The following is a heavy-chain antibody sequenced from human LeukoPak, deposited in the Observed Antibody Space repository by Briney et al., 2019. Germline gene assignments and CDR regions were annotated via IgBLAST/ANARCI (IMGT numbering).Heavy chain of an antibody. CDR1: GFTFSSYT. CDR2: ISSSSNI. D-gene: IGHD3-10*01. CDR3: ARKLWFGEPCCYFDY. J-gene: IGHJ4*02. V-gene: IGHV3-21*01. Sequence: PGGSLRLSCAASGFTFSSYTMNWVRQAPGKGLEWVSSISSSSNIYYADSVKGRFTISRDNAKNSLHLQMNSLRAEDTAVYYCARKLWFGEPCCYFDYWGQGTLVTVSS.